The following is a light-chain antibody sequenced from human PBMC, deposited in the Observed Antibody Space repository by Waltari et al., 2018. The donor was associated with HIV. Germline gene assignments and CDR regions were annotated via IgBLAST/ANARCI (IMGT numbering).Light chain of an antibody. CDR2: EGI. J-gene: IGLJ3*02. V-gene: IGLV2-23*01. Sequence: QSALTQPASVSGSPGQSITISCTGTSSAVGHSNLVSWYQQHPGKAPKLMIYEGIKRPSGVSNRISGSKSGNTASLTISGLQAEDGAGEWGGGGGGGSNWVFGGGTKLTVL. CDR3: GGGGGGSNWV. CDR1: SSAVGHSNL.